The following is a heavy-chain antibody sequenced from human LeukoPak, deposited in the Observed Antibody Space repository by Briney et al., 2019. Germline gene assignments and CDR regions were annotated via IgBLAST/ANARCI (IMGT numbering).Heavy chain of an antibody. CDR1: RFTFNTFG. Sequence: GGSLRLSCAASRFTFNTFGMHWVRQAPGKGLEWVAVISSDGSNKYYADSVKGRFTISRDNSKDTLYLQMGSLTIEDTAVYYCRAATKYLDYYYDYWGQGTLVTVSS. J-gene: IGHJ4*02. V-gene: IGHV3-30*03. CDR3: RAATKYLDYYYDY. CDR2: ISSDGSNK. D-gene: IGHD3-22*01.